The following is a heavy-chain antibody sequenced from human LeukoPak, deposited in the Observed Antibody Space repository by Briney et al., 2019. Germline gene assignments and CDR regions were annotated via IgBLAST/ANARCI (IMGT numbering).Heavy chain of an antibody. CDR2: IYYSGST. D-gene: IGHD5-18*01. CDR1: GGSISSYY. CDR3: ARVRLYSGYSYVRYKTYYMDV. J-gene: IGHJ6*03. V-gene: IGHV4-59*01. Sequence: PSETLSLTCTVSGGSISSYYWSWIRQPPGKGLEWIGYIYYSGSTNYNPSLKSRVTISVDTSKNQFSLKLSSVTAADTAVYYCARVRLYSGYSYVRYKTYYMDVWGKGTTVTISS.